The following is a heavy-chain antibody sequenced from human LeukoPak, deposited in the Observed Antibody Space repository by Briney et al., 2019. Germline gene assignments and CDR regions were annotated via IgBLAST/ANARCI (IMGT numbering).Heavy chain of an antibody. V-gene: IGHV3-48*03. D-gene: IGHD3-22*01. CDR1: GFTFSSYE. CDR3: ARRGYDSSYYSSSAFDY. J-gene: IGHJ4*02. Sequence: GGSLRLSCAASGFTFSSYEMNWVRQAPGKGLDGVAYISNVGSTIYYADSLKGRLTISRDNAKNSLYLQMNSLRAEDTAVYYCARRGYDSSYYSSSAFDYWGQGTLVTVSS. CDR2: ISNVGSTI.